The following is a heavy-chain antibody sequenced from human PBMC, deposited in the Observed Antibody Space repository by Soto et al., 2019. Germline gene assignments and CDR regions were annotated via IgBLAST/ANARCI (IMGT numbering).Heavy chain of an antibody. J-gene: IGHJ6*03. V-gene: IGHV3-13*01. CDR1: GFTFSSYD. CDR2: IGTAGDT. D-gene: IGHD3-9*01. Sequence: GGSLRLSCAASGFTFSSYDMHWVRQATGKGLEWVSAIGTAGDTYYPGSVKGRFTISRENAKNSLYLQMNSLRAGDTAVYYCARRGYYKSYMDVWGKGTTVTVSS. CDR3: ARRGYYKSYMDV.